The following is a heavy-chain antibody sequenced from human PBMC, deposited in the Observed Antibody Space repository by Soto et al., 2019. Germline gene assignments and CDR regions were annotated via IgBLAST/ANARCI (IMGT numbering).Heavy chain of an antibody. J-gene: IGHJ4*02. CDR1: GFTFSSYS. Sequence: EVQLVESGGGLVKPGGSLRLSCAASGFTFSSYSMNWVRQAPGKGLEWVSYISSSSSYIYYTDSVKGRFTISRDNAKNSLYLQMNSLRAEDTAVYYCARDPGSGSYYNRAIDYWGQGTLVTVSS. V-gene: IGHV3-21*01. CDR3: ARDPGSGSYYNRAIDY. CDR2: ISSSSSYI. D-gene: IGHD3-10*01.